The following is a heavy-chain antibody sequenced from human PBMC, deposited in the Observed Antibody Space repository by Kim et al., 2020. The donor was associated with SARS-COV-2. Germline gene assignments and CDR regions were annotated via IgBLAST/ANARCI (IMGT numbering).Heavy chain of an antibody. CDR3: ASDNPLTAWFDH. Sequence: YQTDAVHDQFTISRDKAQNSLYLQLHRLGAEDTAVYYCASDNPLTAWFDHWGQGTLVTVSS. J-gene: IGHJ5*02. D-gene: IGHD5-18*01. V-gene: IGHV3-48*01.